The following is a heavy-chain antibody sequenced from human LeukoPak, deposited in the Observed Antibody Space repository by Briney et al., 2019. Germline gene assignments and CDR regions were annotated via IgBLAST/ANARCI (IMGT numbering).Heavy chain of an antibody. D-gene: IGHD6-25*01. J-gene: IGHJ4*02. CDR3: ARGAYISGKPFDY. CDR1: GDSVSSNSAA. CDR2: TYYRSKWYN. Sequence: SQTLSLTCAIPGDSVSSNSAAWNWIRQSPSRGLGWLGRTYYRSKWYNEYAVSVKSRITINPDTSKNQFSLQLNSVTPEDTAVYYCARGAYISGKPFDYWGQGTLVTVSS. V-gene: IGHV6-1*01.